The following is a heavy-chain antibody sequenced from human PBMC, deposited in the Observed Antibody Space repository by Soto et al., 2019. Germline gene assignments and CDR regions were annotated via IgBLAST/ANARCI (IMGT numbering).Heavy chain of an antibody. V-gene: IGHV1-69*13. Sequence: SVKVSCKASGYTFTSYDINWVRQATGQGLEWMGGIIPIFGTANYAQKFQGRVTITADESTSTAYMELSSLRSEDTAVYYCARDSEVGATHTFDPWGQGTLVTVSS. CDR2: IIPIFGTA. J-gene: IGHJ5*02. CDR1: GYTFTSYD. CDR3: ARDSEVGATHTFDP. D-gene: IGHD1-26*01.